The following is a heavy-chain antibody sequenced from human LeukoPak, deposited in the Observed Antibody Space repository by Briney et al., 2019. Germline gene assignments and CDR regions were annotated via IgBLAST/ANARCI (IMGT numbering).Heavy chain of an antibody. CDR2: IQYDGSEI. CDR3: ARESGAAKIGQMLNY. J-gene: IGHJ4*02. Sequence: GSLRLSCAASGLMFSTSGMHWVRQAPGKGLEWVAFIQYDGSEIYYADSLKGRFTISRDNSKNTLYLQMNSLRAEDTAVFYCARESGAAKIGQMLNYWGQGTLVTVPS. D-gene: IGHD3-10*02. CDR1: GLMFSTSG. V-gene: IGHV3-30*02.